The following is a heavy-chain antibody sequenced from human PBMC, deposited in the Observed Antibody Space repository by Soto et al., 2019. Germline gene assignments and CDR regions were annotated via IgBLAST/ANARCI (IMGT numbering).Heavy chain of an antibody. V-gene: IGHV3-30-3*01. CDR1: GFTFIAYS. J-gene: IGHJ5*02. CDR3: ARDPTSCSGGRCNSVGWFDP. D-gene: IGHD2-15*01. CDR2: ISFDGGEK. Sequence: QVQLVESGGGVVQPGRSLRLFCAASGFTFIAYSMHWVRQAPGKGLEWLAVISFDGGEKHYADSVKGRCTISRDNSNNTLYLQMNSLRDDDTAIYYCARDPTSCSGGRCNSVGWFDPWGQGTLVIVSS.